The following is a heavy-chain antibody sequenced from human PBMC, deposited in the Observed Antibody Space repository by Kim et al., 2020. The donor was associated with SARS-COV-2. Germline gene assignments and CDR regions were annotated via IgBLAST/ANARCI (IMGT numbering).Heavy chain of an antibody. CDR1: GGSFSGHY. J-gene: IGHJ6*02. CDR2: VHESGIT. V-gene: IGHV4-34*01. Sequence: SETLSLTCAAYGGSFSGHYLNWIRQPPGKGLEWIGHVHESGITTYTPSLQSRVAISVDTSKNQVSLKLTSVTAADSAFYYCARGRSGVVPSPILGIGPYYDYLIRDVGGQGTTVPVS. CDR3: ARGRSGVVPSPILGIGPYYDYLIRDV. D-gene: IGHD3-16*01.